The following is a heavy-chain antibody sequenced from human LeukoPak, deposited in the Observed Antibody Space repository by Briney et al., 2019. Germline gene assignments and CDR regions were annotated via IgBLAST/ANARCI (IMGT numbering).Heavy chain of an antibody. J-gene: IGHJ4*02. D-gene: IGHD5-18*01. V-gene: IGHV3-9*01. CDR3: AKDTRGYSYGSYFDY. CDR1: GFSFDDYA. Sequence: GGSLRLSCAASGFSFDDYAMHWVRQAPGKDLEWVSGISWNSGNIGYADSVKGRFTISRDNAKNSLYLQMNSLRADDTALYYCAKDTRGYSYGSYFDYWGQGTLVTVSS. CDR2: ISWNSGNI.